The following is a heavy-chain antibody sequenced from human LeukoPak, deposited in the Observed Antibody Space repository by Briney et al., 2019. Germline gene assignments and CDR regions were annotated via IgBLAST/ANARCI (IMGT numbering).Heavy chain of an antibody. CDR2: MNPNSGNT. CDR3: ARGRGRRYCSSTSCYTVNFDY. Sequence: ASVKVSCKASGYTFTSYDINWVRQATGQGLEWMGWMNPNSGNTGYARKFQGRVTMTRNTSISTAYMELSSLRSEDTAVYYCARGRGRRYCSSTSCYTVNFDYWGQGTLVTVSS. D-gene: IGHD2-2*02. V-gene: IGHV1-8*01. CDR1: GYTFTSYD. J-gene: IGHJ4*02.